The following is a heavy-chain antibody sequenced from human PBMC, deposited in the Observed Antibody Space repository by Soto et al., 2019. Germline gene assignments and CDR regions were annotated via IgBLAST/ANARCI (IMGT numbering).Heavy chain of an antibody. J-gene: IGHJ4*02. CDR2: IYHIGST. V-gene: IGHV4-4*02. CDR3: ARVSVSGTYSDY. CDR1: GGSISSSNW. D-gene: IGHD6-19*01. Sequence: QVQLQESGPGLVKPSRTLSLTCAVSGGSISSSNWWTWVRQPPGKGLEWIGEIYHIGSTNYNPSLKSRVTISVDKSKNQFSLNLSSVTAADTAVYYCARVSVSGTYSDYWGQGTLVTVSS.